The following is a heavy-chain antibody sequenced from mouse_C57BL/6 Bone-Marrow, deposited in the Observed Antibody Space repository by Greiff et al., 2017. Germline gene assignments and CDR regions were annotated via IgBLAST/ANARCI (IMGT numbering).Heavy chain of an antibody. D-gene: IGHD1-1*01. CDR2: INPYNGGT. CDR3: AREELYYGTPDAMDY. CDR1: GYTFTDYY. V-gene: IGHV1-19*01. J-gene: IGHJ4*01. Sequence: EVQLQQPGTELVKPGASVKLSCKASGYTFTDYYMNWVKQSHGKSLEWIGVINPYNGGTSYNQKFKGKATLTADKSSSTAYMELNSLTSEDSAVNYCAREELYYGTPDAMDYWGQGTSVTVSS.